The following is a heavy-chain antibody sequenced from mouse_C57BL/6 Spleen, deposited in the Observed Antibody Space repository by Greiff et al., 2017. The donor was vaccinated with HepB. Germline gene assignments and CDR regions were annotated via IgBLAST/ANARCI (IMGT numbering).Heavy chain of an antibody. Sequence: EVQVVESGGGLVKPGGSLKLSCAASGFTFSSYAMSWVRQTPEKRLEWVATISDGGSYTYYPDNVKGRFTISRDNAKNNLYLQMSHLKSEDTAMYYCARDRHYGSSAWFAYWGQGTLVTVSA. CDR1: GFTFSSYA. CDR3: ARDRHYGSSAWFAY. V-gene: IGHV5-4*01. CDR2: ISDGGSYT. D-gene: IGHD1-1*01. J-gene: IGHJ3*01.